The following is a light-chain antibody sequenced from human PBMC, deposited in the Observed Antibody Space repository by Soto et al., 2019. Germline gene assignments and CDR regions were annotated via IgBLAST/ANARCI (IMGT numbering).Light chain of an antibody. V-gene: IGKV3-15*01. CDR3: QQYNSYFWT. J-gene: IGKJ1*01. CDR1: QSVSNN. Sequence: EIVMTQSPATLSVPPGETATLSCRASQSVSNNVAWYQQKPGQAPRLLILGASTRATGIPARFSGSGSGTEFTLTISSLQPDDFATYYCQQYNSYFWTFGQGTKVDIK. CDR2: GAS.